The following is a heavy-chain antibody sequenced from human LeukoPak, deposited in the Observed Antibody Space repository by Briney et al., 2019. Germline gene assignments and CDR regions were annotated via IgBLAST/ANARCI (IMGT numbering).Heavy chain of an antibody. J-gene: IGHJ4*02. CDR1: GYTFTSYD. V-gene: IGHV1-8*01. Sequence: ASVKVSCKASGYTFTSYDINWVRQATGQGLEWMGWMNPNSGNTGYAQKFQGRVTMTRNTSISTAYMELSSLRSEDTAVYYCARGSRRGPARYCSSTSCNLIDYWGQGTLVTVSS. CDR2: MNPNSGNT. D-gene: IGHD2-2*01. CDR3: ARGSRRGPARYCSSTSCNLIDY.